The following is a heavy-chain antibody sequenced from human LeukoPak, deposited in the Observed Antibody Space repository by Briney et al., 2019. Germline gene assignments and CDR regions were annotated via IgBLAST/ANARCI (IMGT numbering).Heavy chain of an antibody. V-gene: IGHV3-21*01. Sequence: GGSLRLSCVASGFTLSSYNMKWVRQAPGKRLEWVSSISWRNIDIEYADSVKGRFTISRDNDKKSPYLQMNSLRVEDTAVYYCARDHRTESDGYYFVNELWYFDLWGRGTLVTVSS. CDR3: ARDHRTESDGYYFVNELWYFDL. CDR1: GFTLSSYN. CDR2: ISWRNIDI. J-gene: IGHJ2*01. D-gene: IGHD3-22*01.